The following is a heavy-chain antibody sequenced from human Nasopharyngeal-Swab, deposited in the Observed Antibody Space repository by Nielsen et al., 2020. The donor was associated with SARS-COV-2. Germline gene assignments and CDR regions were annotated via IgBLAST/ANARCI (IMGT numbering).Heavy chain of an antibody. Sequence: GESLKIPCAASGFSFSTFWMHWVRQVPGEGLVWVSRINTDGRRTNYAEAVKGRLTISRDNVKNMLYLQMNNLRPEDTAVYYCARDLGGFGGYWGQGTLATVSS. D-gene: IGHD4-23*01. V-gene: IGHV3-74*01. CDR1: GFSFSTFW. CDR3: ARDLGGFGGY. J-gene: IGHJ4*02. CDR2: INTDGRRT.